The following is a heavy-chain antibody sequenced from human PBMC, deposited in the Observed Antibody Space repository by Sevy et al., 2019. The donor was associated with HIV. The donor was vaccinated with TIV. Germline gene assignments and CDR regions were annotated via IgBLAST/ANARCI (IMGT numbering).Heavy chain of an antibody. CDR3: AKSLVVFDGFDI. Sequence: GGSLRLSCAASGFTFSSYAMSWVRQAPGKGLEWVSAMSGSGAIVYYADSVKGRFTISRDNPKNTLYLQMSSLRAEDTALYYCAKSLVVFDGFDIWGQGTRVTDSS. J-gene: IGHJ3*02. CDR2: MSGSGAIV. CDR1: GFTFSSYA. V-gene: IGHV3-23*01. D-gene: IGHD2-8*02.